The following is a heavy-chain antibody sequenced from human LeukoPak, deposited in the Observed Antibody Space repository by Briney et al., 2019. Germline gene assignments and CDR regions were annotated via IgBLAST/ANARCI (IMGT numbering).Heavy chain of an antibody. CDR2: IYHSGSS. Sequence: SETLSLTCIVSGGSISSTSYYWGWIRQPPGKGLEWIGSIYHSGSSYYNPSLKSRVTISVDTSKNQFSLKLSSVTAADTAVYYCARDGGYWGQGTLVTVSS. CDR3: ARDGGY. CDR1: GGSISSTSYY. V-gene: IGHV4-39*07. J-gene: IGHJ4*02.